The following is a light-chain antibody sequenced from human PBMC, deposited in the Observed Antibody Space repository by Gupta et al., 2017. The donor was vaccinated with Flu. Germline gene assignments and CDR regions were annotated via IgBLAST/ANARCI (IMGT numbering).Light chain of an antibody. V-gene: IGKV1-5*03. CDR2: KAS. J-gene: IGKJ1*01. Sequence: DVQMTQSPSTLSASVGDRVTITCRANQSVSRWLDWFQQKPGKAPKLLIYKASSLESGVPSRFSGSGSGTEFTLNIGRLEAEDSGTYYCIQDNHYSRAFGQGTKVEIK. CDR3: IQDNHYSRA. CDR1: QSVSRW.